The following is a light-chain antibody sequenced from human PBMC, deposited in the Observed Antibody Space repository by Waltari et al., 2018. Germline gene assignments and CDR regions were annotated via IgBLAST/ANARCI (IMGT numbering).Light chain of an antibody. J-gene: IGLJ3*02. Sequence: HLVLTPSPSASASLGASVKLTCTLDSGHSSNIVAWRQQHPAQGPRYLMTVNSDGSHSKGDEIPDRCSGSSSGAERYLTISSVQSEDEADYYCETGGHGTWVFGGGTKLTVL. V-gene: IGLV4-69*02. CDR3: ETGGHGTWV. CDR1: SGHSSNI. CDR2: VNSDGSH.